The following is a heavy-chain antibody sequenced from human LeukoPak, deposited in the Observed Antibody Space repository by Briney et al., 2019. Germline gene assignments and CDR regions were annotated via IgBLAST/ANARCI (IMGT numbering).Heavy chain of an antibody. CDR3: ARWDYGDYCFDY. J-gene: IGHJ4*02. Sequence: SETLSLTCTVSGGSISSYYWSWIRQPAGKGLEWIGRVYSSGSTNYNPSLKSRVTMSVDTPKNQFPLKLSSVTAADTAVYYCARWDYGDYCFDYWGQGTLVTVSS. CDR1: GGSISSYY. CDR2: VYSSGST. D-gene: IGHD4-17*01. V-gene: IGHV4-4*07.